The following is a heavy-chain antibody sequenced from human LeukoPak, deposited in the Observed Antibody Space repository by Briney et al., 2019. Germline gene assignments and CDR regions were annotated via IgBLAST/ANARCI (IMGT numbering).Heavy chain of an antibody. CDR1: GFSFSNLA. CDR3: ARGIAAFDY. CDR2: ISDSGGIT. J-gene: IGHJ4*02. D-gene: IGHD6-6*01. V-gene: IGHV3-23*01. Sequence: PGGSLRLSCVASGFSFSNLAMGWVRRAPGNGLEWVSVISDSGGITYYADSVKGRFTISRDNSRNTLYLQMNSLRVDDTAVYYCARGIAAFDYWGQGTLVTVSS.